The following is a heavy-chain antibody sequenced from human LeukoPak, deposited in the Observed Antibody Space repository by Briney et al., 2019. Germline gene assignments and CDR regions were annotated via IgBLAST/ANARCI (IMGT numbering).Heavy chain of an antibody. Sequence: ASVKVSCKASGYTFTGYYMHWVRQAPGQGLEWMGWINPNSGGTNYAQKFQGWVTMTRDTSISTAYMELSRLRSDDTAVYYCARSRDNYYAYFDYWGQGTLVTVSS. D-gene: IGHD3-10*01. CDR3: ARSRDNYYAYFDY. J-gene: IGHJ4*02. CDR2: INPNSGGT. CDR1: GYTFTGYY. V-gene: IGHV1-2*04.